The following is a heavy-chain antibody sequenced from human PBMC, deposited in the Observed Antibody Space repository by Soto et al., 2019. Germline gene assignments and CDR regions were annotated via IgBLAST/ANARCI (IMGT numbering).Heavy chain of an antibody. CDR1: SGPDRSHN. J-gene: IGHJ6*01. V-gene: IGHV4-59*08. CDR3: VRQGIDYLHGLVDV. Sequence: QVQLQQSGPRLVKPSETLSLTCTVSSGPDRSHNWGWIRQPPGRGLEWIGYVYYTGDTAYNPSLRGRVTISADTSTNDTSLTLHSVTAADTAVYYCVRQGIDYLHGLVDVW. D-gene: IGHD4-17*01. CDR2: VYYTGDT.